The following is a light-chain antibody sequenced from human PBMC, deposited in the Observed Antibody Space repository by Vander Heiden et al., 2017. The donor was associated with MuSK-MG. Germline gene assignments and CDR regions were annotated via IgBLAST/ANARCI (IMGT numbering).Light chain of an antibody. CDR2: AAS. CDR1: QSTSSY. Sequence: DIQMTQSPSSLSASVGDRVTITCRASQSTSSYLNWYQQKPGKAPKLLIYAASSLQSGGPSRFSGSGSGTDFTLTISSLQPEDFATYYCQQSYSTPPCTFGPGTKVXIK. J-gene: IGKJ3*01. V-gene: IGKV1-39*01. CDR3: QQSYSTPPCT.